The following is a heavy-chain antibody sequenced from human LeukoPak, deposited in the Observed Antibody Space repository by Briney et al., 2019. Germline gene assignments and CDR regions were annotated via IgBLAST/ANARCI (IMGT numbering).Heavy chain of an antibody. J-gene: IGHJ4*02. CDR3: ARQLYYYDSSGYFDN. CDR1: GGSISSSSYY. CDR2: IYYSGST. D-gene: IGHD3-22*01. V-gene: IGHV4-39*01. Sequence: PSETLSLTCTVSGGSISSSSYYWGWIRQPPGKGLEWIGSIYYSGSTYYNPSLESQVTISVDTSKNQFSLKLSSVTAADSAVYYCARQLYYYDSSGYFDNWGQGTLVSVSS.